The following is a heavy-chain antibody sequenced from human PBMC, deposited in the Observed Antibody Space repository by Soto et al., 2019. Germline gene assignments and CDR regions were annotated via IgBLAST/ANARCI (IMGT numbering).Heavy chain of an antibody. V-gene: IGHV4-59*01. CDR1: GDSINSTD. Sequence: SETLSLTCAVSGDSINSTDWSWIRQPPGKGLEWIGYIYYSGSTNYNPSLKSRVTISVDTSKNQFSLKLSSVTAADTAVYYCVRDGGYYYGSGSDYYYYYYGMDVWGQGTTVTVSS. D-gene: IGHD3-10*01. CDR2: IYYSGST. J-gene: IGHJ6*02. CDR3: VRDGGYYYGSGSDYYYYYYGMDV.